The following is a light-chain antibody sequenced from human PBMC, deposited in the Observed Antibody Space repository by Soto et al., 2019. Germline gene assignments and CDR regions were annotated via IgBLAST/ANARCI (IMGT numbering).Light chain of an antibody. CDR1: QSVSSN. CDR3: QQYNNWSFT. CDR2: GAS. V-gene: IGKV3-15*01. J-gene: IGKJ3*01. Sequence: EIVMTQSPATLSVSPGESATLSCRASQSVSSNLAWYQQKPGQAPRLLIYGASTRATGIPARFSGSGSGTEFTLTISSLQSEDFAVYYCQQYNNWSFTFGPGTKVDIK.